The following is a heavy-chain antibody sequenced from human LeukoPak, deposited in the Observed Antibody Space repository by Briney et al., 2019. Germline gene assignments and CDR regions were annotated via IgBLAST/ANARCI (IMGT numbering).Heavy chain of an antibody. D-gene: IGHD2-2*02. CDR2: ISSDGQST. CDR1: GFTFNSYA. Sequence: SGGSLRLSCAASGFTFNSYAMQWVRQAPGKGLEFVSVISSDGQSTYYASSVKGRFIISRDNSKNTLYLQMGSLRTEDMAMYYCAKTDCSSSSCYTVNYWDQGTLVTVSS. CDR3: AKTDCSSSSCYTVNY. J-gene: IGHJ4*02. V-gene: IGHV3-64*01.